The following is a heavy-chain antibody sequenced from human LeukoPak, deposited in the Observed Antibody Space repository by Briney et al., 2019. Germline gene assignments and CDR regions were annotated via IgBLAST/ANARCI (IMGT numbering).Heavy chain of an antibody. V-gene: IGHV4-59*01. CDR3: ARGRYRDSYNFLV. CDR2: IYYSGST. D-gene: IGHD5-24*01. CDR1: GGSISSYY. J-gene: IGHJ4*02. Sequence: SETLSLTCTVSGGSISSYYWSWIRQPPGKGLEWIGYIYYSGSTNYNPSLKSRVTISVDTSKNQFSLKLSSVTAADTAVYYCARGRYRDSYNFLVWGQGTLVTVSS.